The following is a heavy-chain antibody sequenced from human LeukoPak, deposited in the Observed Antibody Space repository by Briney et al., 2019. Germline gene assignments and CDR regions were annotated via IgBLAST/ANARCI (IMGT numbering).Heavy chain of an antibody. CDR1: GGSFSGYY. CDR2: INHSGST. CDR3: ARGPQWVAAAGCLDY. Sequence: SETLSLTCAVYGGSFSGYYWSWIRQPPGKGLEWIGEINHSGSTNYNPSLKSRVTISVDTSKNQFSLQLNSVTPEDTAVYYCARGPQWVAAAGCLDYWGQGTLVTVSS. V-gene: IGHV4-34*01. J-gene: IGHJ4*02. D-gene: IGHD6-13*01.